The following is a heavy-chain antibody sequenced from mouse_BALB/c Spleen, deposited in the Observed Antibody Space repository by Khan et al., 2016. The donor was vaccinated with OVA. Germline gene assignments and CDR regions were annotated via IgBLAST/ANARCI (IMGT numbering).Heavy chain of an antibody. D-gene: IGHD1-3*01. V-gene: IGHV1S137*01. CDR3: VRGGGTSRFAY. CDR2: ISTYYGDA. CDR1: GYTFTDFA. J-gene: IGHJ3*01. Sequence: QVQLQQSGAELVRPGVSVKISCKGSGYTFTDFAMHWVKQSHAKSLEWIGVISTYYGDATNNQKFKGRATMTVDKSSSTAYMKLARLTSEDSAIYYCVRGGGTSRFAYWGQGTMVTVSA.